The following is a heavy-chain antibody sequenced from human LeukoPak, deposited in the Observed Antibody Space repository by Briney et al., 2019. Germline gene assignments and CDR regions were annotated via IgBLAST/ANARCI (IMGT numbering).Heavy chain of an antibody. J-gene: IGHJ4*02. CDR1: GGTFSSYA. CDR3: ARGGYSYGYGFDY. Sequence: GASVKVSCKASGGTFSSYAISWVRQAPGRGLEWMGGIIPIFGTANYAQKFQGRVTITADESTSTAYMELSSLRSEDTAVYYCARGGYSYGYGFDYWGQGTLVTVSS. D-gene: IGHD5-18*01. V-gene: IGHV1-69*13. CDR2: IIPIFGTA.